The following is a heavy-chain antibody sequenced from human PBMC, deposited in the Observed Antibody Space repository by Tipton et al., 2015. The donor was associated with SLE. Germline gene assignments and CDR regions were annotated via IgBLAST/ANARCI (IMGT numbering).Heavy chain of an antibody. CDR3: ARDFSQYDSAERGY. Sequence: SLRLSCAASGLIVYSRYMSWVRQAPGKGLEWVSLIHDDDETYYADSVKGRFTISRDTSQNTLYLQMNSLRPKDTAVYYCARDFSQYDSAERGYWGQGTVVTVSS. D-gene: IGHD3-3*01. V-gene: IGHV3-53*05. CDR1: GLIVYSRY. CDR2: IHDDDET. J-gene: IGHJ4*02.